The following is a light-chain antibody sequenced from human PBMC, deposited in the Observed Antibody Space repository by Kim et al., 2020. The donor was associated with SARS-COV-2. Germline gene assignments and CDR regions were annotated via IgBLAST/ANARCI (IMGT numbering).Light chain of an antibody. CDR3: SSHTTSSTYV. CDR2: DSS. V-gene: IGLV2-14*03. Sequence: GPSIPISCTRTSSDVGGYNSVSWYQQHPGKAPKLVIYDSSGRASGVSNRFSGSQSGNTASLTISGLRAEDEADYYCSSHTTSSTYVFGSGTKVTVL. CDR1: SSDVGGYNS. J-gene: IGLJ1*01.